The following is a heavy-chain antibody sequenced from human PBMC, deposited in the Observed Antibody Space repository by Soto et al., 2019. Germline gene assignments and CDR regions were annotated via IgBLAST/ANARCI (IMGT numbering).Heavy chain of an antibody. CDR1: GFTFSDYY. J-gene: IGHJ5*02. V-gene: IGHV3-11*01. CDR2: ISSSGSTI. D-gene: IGHD2-2*01. CDR3: ASDEVVPAAQFDP. Sequence: QVQLVESGGGLVKPGGSLRLSCAASGFTFSDYYMSWLRQAPGKGLEWVSSISSSGSTIYYADSVKGRFTISRENAKNSLYLEMNSLGAEDAAVSCCASDEVVPAAQFDPWGQGTLVTVSS.